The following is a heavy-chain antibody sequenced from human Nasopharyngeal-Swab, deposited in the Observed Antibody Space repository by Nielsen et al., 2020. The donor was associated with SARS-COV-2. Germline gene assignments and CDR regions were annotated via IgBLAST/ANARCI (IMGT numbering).Heavy chain of an antibody. CDR3: ASEPGGMAAPGKHFDP. CDR2: ITPSGGAT. CDR1: GFTFSHYF. J-gene: IGHJ5*02. Sequence: SVKVSCKASGFTFSHYFMHWVRQAPGQGLEWMGVITPSGGATNYARKFRGRVTMTRDPSTSTVYLDLSSLKSEDTAVYFCASEPGGMAAPGKHFDPRGQGTLVTVSS. V-gene: IGHV1-46*01. D-gene: IGHD6-13*01.